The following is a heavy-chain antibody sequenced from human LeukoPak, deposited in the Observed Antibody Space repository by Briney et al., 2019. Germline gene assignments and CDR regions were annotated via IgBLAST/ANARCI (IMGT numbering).Heavy chain of an antibody. D-gene: IGHD3-22*01. J-gene: IGHJ4*02. Sequence: SETLSLTCTVSGGSISSGGYYWSWIRQHPGKGLEWIGYIYYSGSTYYNPSLKSRVTISVDTSKNQFSLKLSSVIAADTAVYYCAREAYYYDSSGYLLFDYWGQGTLVTVSS. CDR3: AREAYYYDSSGYLLFDY. CDR2: IYYSGST. CDR1: GGSISSGGYY. V-gene: IGHV4-31*03.